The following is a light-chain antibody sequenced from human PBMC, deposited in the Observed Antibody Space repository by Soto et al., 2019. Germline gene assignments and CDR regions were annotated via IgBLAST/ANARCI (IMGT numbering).Light chain of an antibody. CDR1: QSVSGN. CDR3: QQYNNWPRT. V-gene: IGKV3-15*01. CDR2: GAS. J-gene: IGKJ1*01. Sequence: EIVMTQSPATLSVSPGERATLSCRASQSVSGNLAWYQQKPGQAPRLLINGASTRATGIPARFSGSGSGTEITLTISSLQSEDFAVYSCQQYNNWPRTFGQGTKVEIK.